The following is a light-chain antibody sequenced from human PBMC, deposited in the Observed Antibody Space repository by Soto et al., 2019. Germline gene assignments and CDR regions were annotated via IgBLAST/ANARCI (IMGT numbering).Light chain of an antibody. CDR3: QQYGSSLFT. V-gene: IGKV3-20*01. CDR2: GAS. CDR1: QSVSSSY. J-gene: IGKJ3*01. Sequence: EIVLTQSPGTLSLSPGERATLSCRASQSVSSSYLAWYQQKPGQAPRLLIYGASSRATGIPDRFSGSGSGTDFTLNIRRLEPEDFEVYYCQQYGSSLFTFGPGTKVDSK.